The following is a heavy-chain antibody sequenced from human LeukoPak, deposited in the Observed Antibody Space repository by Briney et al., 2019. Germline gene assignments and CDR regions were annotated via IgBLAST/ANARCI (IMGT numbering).Heavy chain of an antibody. V-gene: IGHV4-34*01. CDR1: GGPFSGYY. CDR3: AITYYDSSGYYFDY. J-gene: IGHJ4*02. Sequence: SETLSLTCAVYGGPFSGYYWSWIRQPPGKGLEWIGEINHSGSTNYNPSLKSRVTISVDTSKNQFSLKPSSVTAADTAVYYCAITYYDSSGYYFDYWGQGTLVTVSS. D-gene: IGHD3-22*01. CDR2: INHSGST.